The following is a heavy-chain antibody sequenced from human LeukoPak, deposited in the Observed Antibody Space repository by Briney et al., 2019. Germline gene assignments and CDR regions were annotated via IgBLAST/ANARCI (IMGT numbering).Heavy chain of an antibody. CDR2: ISAYNTNT. D-gene: IGHD4-11*01. V-gene: IGHV1-18*01. CDR1: GYTFTSFG. J-gene: IGHJ4*02. CDR3: ATSDGTVTTFQY. Sequence: ASVTVSCKASGYTFTSFGISWVRQAPGQGLEWMGWISAYNTNTKSAQRLQGRVTMTTDTSASTAYMELGSLRSDDTAVYYCATSDGTVTTFQYWGQGTLVTVSS.